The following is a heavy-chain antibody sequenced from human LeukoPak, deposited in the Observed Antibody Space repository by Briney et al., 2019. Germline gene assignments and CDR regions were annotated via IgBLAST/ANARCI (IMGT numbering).Heavy chain of an antibody. Sequence: VASVKVSCKASGGTFSSYAISWVRQAPGQGLEWMGGIIPIFGTANYAQKFQGRVTITADESTSTAYMELSSLRSEDTAVYYCASAYGSGSGYMDVWGKGTTVTISS. CDR3: ASAYGSGSGYMDV. CDR2: IIPIFGTA. CDR1: GGTFSSYA. D-gene: IGHD3-10*01. J-gene: IGHJ6*03. V-gene: IGHV1-69*13.